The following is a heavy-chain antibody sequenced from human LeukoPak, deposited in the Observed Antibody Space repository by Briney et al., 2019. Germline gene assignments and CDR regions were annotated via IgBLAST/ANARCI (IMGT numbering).Heavy chain of an antibody. CDR2: IWYDGSNK. V-gene: IGHV3-33*01. CDR1: GFTFSNYG. CDR3: TRGGGGSFPHY. D-gene: IGHD2-21*01. J-gene: IGHJ4*02. Sequence: GRSLRLSCAASGFTFSNYGMHWVRQAPGKGLEWVAVIWYDGSNKYYADSVKGRFIISRDNSKNTLYLQMNSLRAEDTAVYYCTRGGGGSFPHYWGQGTLVTVSS.